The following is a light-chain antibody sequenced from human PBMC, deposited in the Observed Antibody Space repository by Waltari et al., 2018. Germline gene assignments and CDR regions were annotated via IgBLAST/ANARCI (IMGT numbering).Light chain of an antibody. V-gene: IGLV2-23*01. CDR1: SSDAGGYSL. CDR3: CSYVRNVTWV. Sequence: QSALTQPASVSGSPGQSITPPCIGTSSDAGGYSLVSWYQQHPGKAPKLMIYEDSKRSAGVSNRLSGLKTGNTASLTISGLQAEDEADYYCCSYVRNVTWVFGGGTKLTVL. CDR2: EDS. J-gene: IGLJ3*02.